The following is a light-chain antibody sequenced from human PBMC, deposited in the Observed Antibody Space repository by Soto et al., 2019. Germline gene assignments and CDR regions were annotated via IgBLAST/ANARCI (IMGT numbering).Light chain of an antibody. Sequence: DIQMTQSPSSLSASLGDRVTITCRPSESIRNELNWFQQRPGKAPRLLIFDTFTLQSGVPSRFSGSVSGTEFSLTISSLQAGDSAIYYCQKSFTTPWTFGPGTKVEI. V-gene: IGKV1-39*01. CDR1: ESIRNE. J-gene: IGKJ1*01. CDR2: DTF. CDR3: QKSFTTPWT.